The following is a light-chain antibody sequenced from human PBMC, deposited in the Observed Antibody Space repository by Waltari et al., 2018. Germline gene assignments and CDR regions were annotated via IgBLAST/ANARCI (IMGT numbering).Light chain of an antibody. Sequence: QSALTQPASVSGSPGQSITISCAGTSSDIGYSNYVSWYQQHPGKAPRLMIYDVSNRPSGVSNRFSGSKSGNTASLTISGLQAEDEADYYCSSYGVRTIFGGGTKLTVL. J-gene: IGLJ2*01. CDR3: SSYGVRTI. CDR1: SSDIGYSNY. CDR2: DVS. V-gene: IGLV2-14*03.